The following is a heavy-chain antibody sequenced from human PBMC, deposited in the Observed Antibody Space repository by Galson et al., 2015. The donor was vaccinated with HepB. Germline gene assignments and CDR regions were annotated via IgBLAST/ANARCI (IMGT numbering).Heavy chain of an antibody. CDR2: INPSGGST. CDR3: ARRVAATNAFDI. Sequence: SVKVSCKASGYTFTSYYMHWVRQAPGQGLEWMGIINPSGGSTSYAQKFQGRVTMTRDTSTSTVYMELGSLRSEDTAVYYCARRVAATNAFDIWGQGTMVTVSS. CDR1: GYTFTSYY. V-gene: IGHV1-46*01. D-gene: IGHD2-15*01. J-gene: IGHJ3*02.